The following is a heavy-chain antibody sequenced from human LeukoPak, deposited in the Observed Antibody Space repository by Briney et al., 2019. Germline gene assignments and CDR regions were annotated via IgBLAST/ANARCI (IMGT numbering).Heavy chain of an antibody. J-gene: IGHJ5*02. Sequence: GGSLRLSCAASGFTFSSYAMSWVRQTPGKGLEWVSAISGSGGSTYYADSVKGRFTISRDDSKNTLFLQMSSLRPEDTAVYYCARDFGVIRRSWGQGTLVSVSS. V-gene: IGHV3-23*01. CDR2: ISGSGGST. CDR3: ARDFGVIRRS. CDR1: GFTFSSYA. D-gene: IGHD3-3*01.